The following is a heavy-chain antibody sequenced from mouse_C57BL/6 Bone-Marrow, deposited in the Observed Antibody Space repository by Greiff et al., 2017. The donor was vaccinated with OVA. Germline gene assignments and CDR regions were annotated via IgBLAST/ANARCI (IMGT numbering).Heavy chain of an antibody. CDR1: GFNIQNTY. CDR3: ARSGGSYGNYSYFDV. V-gene: IGHV14-3*01. Sequence: VQLQQSVAELVRPGASVKLSCTASGFNIQNTYMHWVKQRPEQGLEWIGRIDPANGNTKYAPKFQGKATITADTSSNTAYLQLSSLTSEDTAIYYCARSGGSYGNYSYFDVWGTGTTVTVSS. CDR2: IDPANGNT. J-gene: IGHJ1*03. D-gene: IGHD2-1*01.